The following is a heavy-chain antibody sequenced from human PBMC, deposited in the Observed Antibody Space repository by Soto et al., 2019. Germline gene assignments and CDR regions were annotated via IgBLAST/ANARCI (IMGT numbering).Heavy chain of an antibody. CDR2: FDPEDGET. D-gene: IGHD3-10*01. Sequence: ASVKVSCKVSGYTLTELSMHWVRQAPGKGLEWMGGFDPEDGETIYAQKFQGRVTMTEDTSTDTAYMELSSLRSEDTAVYYCATGTMVRGVHRRYYYYGMDVWGQGTTVTVSS. V-gene: IGHV1-24*01. CDR1: GYTLTELS. CDR3: ATGTMVRGVHRRYYYYGMDV. J-gene: IGHJ6*02.